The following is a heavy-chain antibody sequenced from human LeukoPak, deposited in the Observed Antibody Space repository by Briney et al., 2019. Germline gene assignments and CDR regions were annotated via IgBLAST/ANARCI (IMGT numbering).Heavy chain of an antibody. CDR1: GFTFSNHW. J-gene: IGHJ4*02. V-gene: IGHV3-7*04. Sequence: RGSLRLSCTASGFTFSNHWMSWVRQAPGKGLEWVANIKQDGSEKYYVDSVKGRFTISRDNAKNSLYLQMNSLRAEDTAVYYCARGGGSYYNYWGQGTLVTVSS. D-gene: IGHD1-26*01. CDR2: IKQDGSEK. CDR3: ARGGGSYYNY.